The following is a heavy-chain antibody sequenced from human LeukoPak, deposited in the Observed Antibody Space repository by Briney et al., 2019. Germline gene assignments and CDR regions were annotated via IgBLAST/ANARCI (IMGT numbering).Heavy chain of an antibody. D-gene: IGHD3-3*01. CDR1: GGSFSGFY. V-gene: IGHV4-34*01. CDR2: INNSGNA. CDR3: ARGTNDALWSGYSGGFYYLDV. J-gene: IGHJ6*03. Sequence: KTSETLSLTCAVYGGSFSGFYWSWIRQSPGKGLEWIGEINNSGNAKYNPSLKSRVSISVDMSKNEVFLELRSVTAADAALYYCARGTNDALWSGYSGGFYYLDVWGTGTTVIVSS.